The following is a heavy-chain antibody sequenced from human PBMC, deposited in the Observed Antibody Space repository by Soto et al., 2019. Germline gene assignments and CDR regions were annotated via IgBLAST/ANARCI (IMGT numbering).Heavy chain of an antibody. CDR3: ARGNPYCGGDCYDY. CDR1: GFTFSSYW. Sequence: GGSLRLSCAASGFTFSSYWMSWVRQAPGKGLEWVANIKRDGSEKYYVDSVKGRFTISRDNAKNSLYLQMNSLRAEDTAVYYCARGNPYCGGDCYDYWGQGTLVTVSS. J-gene: IGHJ4*02. V-gene: IGHV3-7*01. D-gene: IGHD2-21*02. CDR2: IKRDGSEK.